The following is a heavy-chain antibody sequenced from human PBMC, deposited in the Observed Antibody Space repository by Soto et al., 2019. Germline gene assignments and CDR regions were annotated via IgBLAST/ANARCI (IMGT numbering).Heavy chain of an antibody. Sequence: ASLKVSCKASGYTFTIYGISWVRQAPGQGLEWMGWISAFNGTTNYAQKLQGRVTITADESTSTAYMELSSLRSEDTAVYYCASRNGSSTKTGWYFDLWGRGTLVTVSS. CDR2: ISAFNGTT. CDR1: GYTFTIYG. J-gene: IGHJ2*01. V-gene: IGHV1-18*01. D-gene: IGHD6-6*01. CDR3: ASRNGSSTKTGWYFDL.